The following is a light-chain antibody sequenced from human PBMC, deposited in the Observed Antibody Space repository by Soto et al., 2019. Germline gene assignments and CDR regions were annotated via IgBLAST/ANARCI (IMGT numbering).Light chain of an antibody. CDR1: QSVSSN. J-gene: IGKJ1*01. Sequence: EIVMTQSPATLSVSPGERATLSCRASQSVSSNLAWYQQKPGQAPRFLIYGASTRATGIPARFSGSGSGTEFTLTISSRQSEDFAVYYCQQYNNWPWTFGQGTKVEIK. CDR3: QQYNNWPWT. CDR2: GAS. V-gene: IGKV3-15*01.